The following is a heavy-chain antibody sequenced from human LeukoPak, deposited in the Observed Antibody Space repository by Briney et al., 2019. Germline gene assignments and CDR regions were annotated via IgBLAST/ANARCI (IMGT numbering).Heavy chain of an antibody. CDR1: GFTFSSYG. Sequence: SGGSLRLSCAASGFTFSSYGMHWVRQAPGKGLEWVAFIRYDGSNKYYADSVKGRFTISRDNSKNTLYLQMNSLRAEDTAVYYCARPGDTMIVVGFDYWGQGTLVTVSS. CDR3: ARPGDTMIVVGFDY. J-gene: IGHJ4*02. D-gene: IGHD3-22*01. V-gene: IGHV3-30*02. CDR2: IRYDGSNK.